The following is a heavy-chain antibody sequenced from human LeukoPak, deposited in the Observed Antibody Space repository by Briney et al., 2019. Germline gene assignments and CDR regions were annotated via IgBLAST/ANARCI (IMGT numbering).Heavy chain of an antibody. CDR3: TRDRSRAEDD. CDR2: INQGGSDK. J-gene: IGHJ4*02. Sequence: PGGSLRLSCVVSGFTLSSYWMSWVRQAPGKGLEWVANINQGGSDKYYVDSVKGRFTISRDNANNLLYLQMNSLRGEDTAVYYCTRDRSRAEDDWGQGTLVTVSS. V-gene: IGHV3-7*01. CDR1: GFTLSSYW. D-gene: IGHD1-14*01.